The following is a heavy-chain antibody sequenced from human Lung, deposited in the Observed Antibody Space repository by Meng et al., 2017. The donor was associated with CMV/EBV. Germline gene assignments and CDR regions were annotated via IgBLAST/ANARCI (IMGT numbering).Heavy chain of an antibody. D-gene: IGHD2-2*02. V-gene: IGHV6-1*01. J-gene: IGHJ4*02. Sequence: SETLSLXXAISGDSVSSNSAAWNWIRQSPSRGLEWLGRTYYRSKWYNDYAVSVKSRITINPDTSKNQFSLQLNSVTPEDTAVYYCAMGLGYCSSTSCYRGGGYWGQGXLVTVSS. CDR1: GDSVSSNSAA. CDR3: AMGLGYCSSTSCYRGGGY. CDR2: TYYRSKWYN.